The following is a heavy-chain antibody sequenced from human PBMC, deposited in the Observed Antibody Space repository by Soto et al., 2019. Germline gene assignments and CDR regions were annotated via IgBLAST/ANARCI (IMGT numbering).Heavy chain of an antibody. J-gene: IGHJ5*02. V-gene: IGHV3-30*18. D-gene: IGHD1-1*01. CDR2: ISYDGSNK. CDR3: AKVRAPSLDNWFDP. Sequence: GGSLRLSCAASGFTFSSYGMHWVRQAPGKGLEWVAVISYDGSNKYYADSVKGRFTISRDNSKNTLYLQMNSLRAEDTAVYYCAKVRAPSLDNWFDPWGQGTLVTVSS. CDR1: GFTFSSYG.